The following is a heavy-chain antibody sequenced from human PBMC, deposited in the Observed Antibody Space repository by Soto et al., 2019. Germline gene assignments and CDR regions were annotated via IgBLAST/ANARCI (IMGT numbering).Heavy chain of an antibody. V-gene: IGHV3-30-3*01. CDR3: ARDSYYYDSSGYSIAYYFDS. CDR1: GFTFSSYA. J-gene: IGHJ4*02. D-gene: IGHD3-22*01. Sequence: GGSLRLSCAASGFTFSSYAMHWVRQAPGKGLEWVAVISYDGSNKYYADSVKGRFTISRDNSKNTLYLQMNSLRAEDTAVYYCARDSYYYDSSGYSIAYYFDSWGQGTLVTVSS. CDR2: ISYDGSNK.